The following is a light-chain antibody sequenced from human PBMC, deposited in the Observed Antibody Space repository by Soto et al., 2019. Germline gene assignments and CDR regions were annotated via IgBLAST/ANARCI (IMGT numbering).Light chain of an antibody. CDR1: ISNIGAGYD. CDR2: GNS. V-gene: IGLV1-40*01. CDR3: QSYDSSLSGWV. Sequence: QSVLTQPPSVSVAPGQRVTISCTGSISNIGAGYDVHWYQQLPGTAPKLLIYGNSNRPSGVPDRFSGSKSGTSASLAITGLRAEDEADYYCQSYDSSLSGWVFGGGTQLTVL. J-gene: IGLJ3*02.